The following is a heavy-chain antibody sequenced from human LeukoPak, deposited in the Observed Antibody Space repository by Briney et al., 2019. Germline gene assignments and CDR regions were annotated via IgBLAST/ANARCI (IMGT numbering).Heavy chain of an antibody. J-gene: IGHJ4*02. V-gene: IGHV1-18*01. D-gene: IGHD3-3*01. CDR3: ARDQYDFWSGYRLIHPPRY. CDR2: ISAYNGTT. Sequence: ASVKVSCKASGYTFTSYGISWVRQAPGQGLEWMGGISAYNGTTNYAQKLQGRVTMTTDTSTSTAYMELRSLRSDDTAVYYCARDQYDFWSGYRLIHPPRYWGQGTLVTVSS. CDR1: GYTFTSYG.